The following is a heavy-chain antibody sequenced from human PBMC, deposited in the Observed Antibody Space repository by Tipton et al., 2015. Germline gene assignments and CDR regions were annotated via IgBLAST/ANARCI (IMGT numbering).Heavy chain of an antibody. Sequence: TLSLTCTVSGDSINSYYWSWVRQPPGKGLEWIGYIYYSGSTIYNPSLKSRVTMSVDRSKNQFSVRLTSVTAADTALYYCARGYSNYWGYWGQGTLVTVSS. CDR3: ARGYSNYWGY. CDR1: GDSINSYY. V-gene: IGHV4-59*07. D-gene: IGHD4-11*01. CDR2: IYYSGST. J-gene: IGHJ4*02.